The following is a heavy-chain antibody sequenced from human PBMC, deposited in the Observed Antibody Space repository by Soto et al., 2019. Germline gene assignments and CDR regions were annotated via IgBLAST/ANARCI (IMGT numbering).Heavy chain of an antibody. D-gene: IGHD5-18*01. V-gene: IGHV3-21*01. J-gene: IGHJ4*02. Sequence: EVQLVESGGGLVKPGGSLRLSCAASGFTFSSYSMNWVLQAPGKGLEWVTSISSSSSYIYYADAVKGRFTISRDNAKNSLYLQMNSLRAEDTAVYYCARDQPVYSYGYGLGYWSQGTLVTVSS. CDR3: ARDQPVYSYGYGLGY. CDR2: ISSSSSYI. CDR1: GFTFSSYS.